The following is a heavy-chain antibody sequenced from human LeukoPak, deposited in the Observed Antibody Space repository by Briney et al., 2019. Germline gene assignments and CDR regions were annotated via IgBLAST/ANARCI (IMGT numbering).Heavy chain of an antibody. J-gene: IGHJ4*02. V-gene: IGHV3-11*06. CDR3: ARGGTGAFDY. D-gene: IGHD2-8*02. CDR2: ISSTSAYT. Sequence: GGSLRLSCAASGFPFTSGFTFSDHYMSWIRQAPGKGLGWVSYISSTSAYTSYADSVKGRFTISRDNANNSLFLQMNGLRAEDTAIYYCARGGTGAFDYWGQGTLVTVSS. CDR1: GFPFTSGFTFSDHY.